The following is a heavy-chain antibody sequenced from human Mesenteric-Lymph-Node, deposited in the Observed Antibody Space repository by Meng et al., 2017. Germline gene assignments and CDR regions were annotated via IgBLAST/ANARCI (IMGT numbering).Heavy chain of an antibody. CDR1: GFTFSTFE. CDR2: ISGSGGRT. Sequence: GESLKISCVASGFTFSTFEMNWIRQAPGKGLEWVSAISGSGGRTYYADSVKGRFTISRDNSKNTLSLQMNSLSAEDTAVYYCAKDRWLQTPYYFDYCGQGTLVTVSS. D-gene: IGHD5-24*01. J-gene: IGHJ4*02. V-gene: IGHV3-23*01. CDR3: AKDRWLQTPYYFDY.